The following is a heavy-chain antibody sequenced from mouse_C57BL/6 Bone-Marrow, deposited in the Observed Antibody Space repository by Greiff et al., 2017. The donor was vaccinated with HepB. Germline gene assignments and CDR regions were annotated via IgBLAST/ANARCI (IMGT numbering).Heavy chain of an antibody. Sequence: QVQLQQPGAELVMPGASVKLSCKASGYTFTSYWMHWVKQRPGQGLEWIGEIDPSDSYTTYNQKFKGKSTLTVDKASRTAYMQLSSLTSADSAVYYCARYEGYYGYWGQGTTLTVSS. J-gene: IGHJ2*01. CDR1: GYTFTSYW. CDR3: ARYEGYYGY. D-gene: IGHD2-3*01. CDR2: IDPSDSYT. V-gene: IGHV1-69*01.